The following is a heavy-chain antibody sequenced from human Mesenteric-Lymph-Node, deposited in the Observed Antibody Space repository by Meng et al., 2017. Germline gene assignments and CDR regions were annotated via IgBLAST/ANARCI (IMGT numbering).Heavy chain of an antibody. Sequence: GESLKISCAASGFAFSDYAMHWVRQAPGKGLEWVSGINWSGSGTGYADSVRGRFTISRDNGNNSLYLQMSSLRAEDTAVYYCAREYYYGSGSYYPLGYWGQGTLVTVSS. D-gene: IGHD3-10*01. CDR2: INWSGSGT. V-gene: IGHV3-20*04. J-gene: IGHJ4*02. CDR3: AREYYYGSGSYYPLGY. CDR1: GFAFSDYA.